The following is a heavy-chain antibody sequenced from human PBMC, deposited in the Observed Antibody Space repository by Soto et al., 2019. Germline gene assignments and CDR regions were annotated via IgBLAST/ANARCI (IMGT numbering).Heavy chain of an antibody. CDR2: ISGSGGST. CDR3: AKKLATIWYYYYGMDV. J-gene: IGHJ6*02. CDR1: GFTFSSYA. V-gene: IGHV3-23*01. Sequence: GGSLRLSCAASGFTFSSYAMSWVRQAPGKGLEWVSAISGSGGSTYYADSVKGRFTISRDNSKNTLYLQMNSLRAEDTAVYYCAKKLATIWYYYYGMDVWGQGTTVTV. D-gene: IGHD5-12*01.